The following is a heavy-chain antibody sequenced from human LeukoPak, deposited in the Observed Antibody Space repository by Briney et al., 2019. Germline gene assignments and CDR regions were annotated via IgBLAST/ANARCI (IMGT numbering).Heavy chain of an antibody. CDR3: ARGYPGDY. D-gene: IGHD2-15*01. V-gene: IGHV1-2*02. Sequence: ASVKVSCTASGYTFTAYYMHWVRQAPGQGLEWMGWINPLSAATDYAQNFQGRVTMTRDTSIDTAFMELSGLTSDDTVVYYCARGYPGDYWGQGTLVTVSS. CDR1: GYTFTAYY. CDR2: INPLSAAT. J-gene: IGHJ4*02.